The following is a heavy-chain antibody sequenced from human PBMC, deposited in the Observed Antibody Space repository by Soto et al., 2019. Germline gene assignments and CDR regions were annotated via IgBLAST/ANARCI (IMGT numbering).Heavy chain of an antibody. D-gene: IGHD3-3*01. V-gene: IGHV1-3*01. CDR1: GYTFTSYA. Sequence: ASVKVSCKASGYTFTSYAMHWVRQAPGQRLEWMGWINAGNGNTKYSQKFQGRVTITRDTSASTAYMELSSLRSEDTAVYYCARGFTTIFGVVIAFDYWGQGTLVTVSS. J-gene: IGHJ4*02. CDR2: INAGNGNT. CDR3: ARGFTTIFGVVIAFDY.